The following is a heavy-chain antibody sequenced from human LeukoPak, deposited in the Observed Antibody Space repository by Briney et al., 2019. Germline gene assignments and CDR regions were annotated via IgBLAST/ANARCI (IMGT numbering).Heavy chain of an antibody. CDR2: INSDGSST. V-gene: IGHV3-74*01. CDR1: GFTFSSHW. Sequence: GGSLRLSCAASGFTFSSHWMHWVRQGPGKGLVWVSRINSDGSSTTYADSVKGRFTMSRDNAKSSMWLQMNSLRDEDTAVYYCARDQTPFYWGQGSLVTVSS. D-gene: IGHD2-15*01. J-gene: IGHJ4*02. CDR3: ARDQTPFY.